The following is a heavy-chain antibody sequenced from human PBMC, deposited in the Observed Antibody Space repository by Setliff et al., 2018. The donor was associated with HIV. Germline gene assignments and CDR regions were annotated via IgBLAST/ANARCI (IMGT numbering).Heavy chain of an antibody. D-gene: IGHD1-1*01. CDR3: ARAAPGGLQYGPTGHAFDI. Sequence: SVKVSCKAAGGSFNNYAISWVRQAPGQGLEWVGGISPILGTTNSGPRFHGRVTITADKSTNTVYIELSSLRSEDTALYYCARAAPGGLQYGPTGHAFDIWGQGTMVTVSS. CDR2: ISPILGTT. J-gene: IGHJ3*02. V-gene: IGHV1-69*10. CDR1: GGSFNNYA.